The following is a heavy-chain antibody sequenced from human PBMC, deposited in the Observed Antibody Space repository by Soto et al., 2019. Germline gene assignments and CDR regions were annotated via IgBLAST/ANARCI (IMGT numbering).Heavy chain of an antibody. D-gene: IGHD3-3*01. Sequence: QVQLQESGPGLVKPSETLSLTCTVSGASINNYYWNWIRQPPGKGLEWIGYISYSGSTNQNPSLKSRVTMSVDTSKNQFSLKLKSVTAADKAVDYCARMSQVTIFGVFFKWLDPWGQGTLVTVSS. V-gene: IGHV4-59*08. J-gene: IGHJ5*02. CDR1: GASINNYY. CDR3: ARMSQVTIFGVFFKWLDP. CDR2: ISYSGST.